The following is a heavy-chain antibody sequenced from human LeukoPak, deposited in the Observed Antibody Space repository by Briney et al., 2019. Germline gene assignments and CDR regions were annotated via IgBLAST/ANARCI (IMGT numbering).Heavy chain of an antibody. D-gene: IGHD3-10*01. J-gene: IGHJ6*02. CDR2: INHSGST. V-gene: IGHV4-34*01. CDR3: ARPAQLGSLYYGVDV. CDR1: GGSFSGNQ. Sequence: SETLSLTCAVYGGSFSGNQWNWIRQTPGKGLEWIGEINHSGSTNYNPSLKSRVTISVDTSKNQFSLKLSSVTAADTAVYYCARPAQLGSLYYGVDVWGQGTTVTVS.